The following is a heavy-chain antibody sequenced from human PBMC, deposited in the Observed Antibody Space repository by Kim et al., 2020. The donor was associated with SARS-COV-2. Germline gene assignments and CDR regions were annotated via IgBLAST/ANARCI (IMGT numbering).Heavy chain of an antibody. CDR1: GFTFSSYS. J-gene: IGHJ3*02. Sequence: GGSLRLSCAASGFTFSSYSMNWVRQAPGKGLEWVSSISSSSSYIYYADSVKGRFTISRDNAKNSLYLQMNSLRAEDTAVYYCARTYCSSTSCYPDAFDIWGQGTMVTVSS. V-gene: IGHV3-21*01. CDR3: ARTYCSSTSCYPDAFDI. CDR2: ISSSSSYI. D-gene: IGHD2-2*01.